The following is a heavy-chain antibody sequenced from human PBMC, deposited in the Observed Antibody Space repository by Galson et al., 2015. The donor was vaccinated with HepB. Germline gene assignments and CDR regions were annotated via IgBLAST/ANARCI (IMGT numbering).Heavy chain of an antibody. CDR2: IYHSGST. CDR3: AREDILTGYPKIYAFDI. V-gene: IGHV4-38-2*02. CDR1: GYSISSGYY. Sequence: SETLSLTCTVSGYSISSGYYWGWIRQPPGKGLEWIGSIYHSGSTYYNPSLKSRVTISVDTSKDQFSLKLSSVTAADTAVYYCAREDILTGYPKIYAFDIWGQGTMVTVSS. J-gene: IGHJ3*02. D-gene: IGHD3-9*01.